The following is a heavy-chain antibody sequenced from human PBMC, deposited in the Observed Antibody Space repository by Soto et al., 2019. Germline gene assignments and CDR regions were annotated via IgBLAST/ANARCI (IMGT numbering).Heavy chain of an antibody. CDR2: ISYDGSNK. V-gene: IGHV3-30-3*01. CDR1: GFTFSSYA. Sequence: QVQLVESGGGMVQPGRSLRLSCAASGFTFSSYAMHWVRQAPGKGLEWVAVISYDGSNKYYADSVKGRFTISRDNSKNTLYLQMNSLRAEDTAVYYCARDEIRFSWAYGMDVWGQGTTVTVSS. D-gene: IGHD3-3*01. J-gene: IGHJ6*02. CDR3: ARDEIRFSWAYGMDV.